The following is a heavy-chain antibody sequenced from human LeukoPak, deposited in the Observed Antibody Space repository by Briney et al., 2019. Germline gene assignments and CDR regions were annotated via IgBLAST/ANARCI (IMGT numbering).Heavy chain of an antibody. D-gene: IGHD7-27*01. CDR3: AREWALPGAYYMDV. CDR1: GFTFSTYW. J-gene: IGHJ6*03. Sequence: GGSLRLSCAASGFTFSTYWMHWVRQAPGKGLVWVSRISSDGRNTIYADSVKGRLTISRDSANNTLFLQMNSLRGDDTAVYYCAREWALPGAYYMDVWGKGTTVTVSS. V-gene: IGHV3-74*01. CDR2: ISSDGRNT.